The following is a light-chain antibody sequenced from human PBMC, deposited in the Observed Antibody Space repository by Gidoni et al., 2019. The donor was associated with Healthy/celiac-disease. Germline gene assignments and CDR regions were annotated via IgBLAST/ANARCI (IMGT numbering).Light chain of an antibody. J-gene: IGLJ1*01. CDR1: SSNIGSNT. Sequence: QSVLTQPPSASGTPGQRVTISCSGSSSNIGSNTVNWYQQLPGTAPNLLIYSNNQRPSGVPDRFSGSKSGTSASLAISGLQSEDEADYYCAAWDDSLNGPFFGTGTKVTVL. CDR3: AAWDDSLNGPF. V-gene: IGLV1-44*01. CDR2: SNN.